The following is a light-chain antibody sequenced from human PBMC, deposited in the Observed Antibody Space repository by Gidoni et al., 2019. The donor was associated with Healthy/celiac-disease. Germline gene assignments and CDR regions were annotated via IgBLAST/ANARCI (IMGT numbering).Light chain of an antibody. J-gene: IGKJ4*01. V-gene: IGKV1-33*01. CDR2: DAS. CDR1: QDISNY. CDR3: QQYDNLPRT. Sequence: DIQRNQSPSSLSASVGDRVTITCQASQDISNYVNWYQQKPGKAPQLLIYDASNLETGVPSRFSGSGSGTDFTFTISRLQPEDIATYYCQQYDNLPRTFXGXTKVEIK.